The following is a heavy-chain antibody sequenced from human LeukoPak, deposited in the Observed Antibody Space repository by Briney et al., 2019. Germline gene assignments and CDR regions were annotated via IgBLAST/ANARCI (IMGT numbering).Heavy chain of an antibody. D-gene: IGHD6-13*01. J-gene: IGHJ3*01. Sequence: GGSLRLSCAASGFTFSSFSMTWVRQAPGKGLEWVSYISSNSYASFYADSVKGRFTISRDTAQNSLYLQMNSLRAEDTAVYYCARGADSNNWYADRPFDLWGQGTMVTVSS. CDR2: ISSNSYAS. CDR1: GFTFSSFS. CDR3: ARGADSNNWYADRPFDL. V-gene: IGHV3-48*04.